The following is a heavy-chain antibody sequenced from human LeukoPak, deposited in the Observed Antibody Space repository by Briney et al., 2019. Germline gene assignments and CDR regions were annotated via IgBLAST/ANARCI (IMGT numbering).Heavy chain of an antibody. V-gene: IGHV1-8*01. J-gene: IGHJ4*02. Sequence: ASVKVSCKASGYTFTSYDINWVRQATEQGLEWMGWMNPNSGNTGYAQKFQGRVTMTRNTSISTAYMELSSLRSEDTAVYYCAREDRGVLIVDYWGQGTLVTVSS. CDR1: GYTFTSYD. CDR2: MNPNSGNT. D-gene: IGHD3-10*01. CDR3: AREDRGVLIVDY.